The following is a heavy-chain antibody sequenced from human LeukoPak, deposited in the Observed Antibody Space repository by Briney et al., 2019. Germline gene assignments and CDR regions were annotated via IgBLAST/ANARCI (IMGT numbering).Heavy chain of an antibody. J-gene: IGHJ5*02. V-gene: IGHV1-2*02. D-gene: IGHD1-26*01. CDR2: ITPHSGGT. CDR1: GYTFTAYY. Sequence: ASVKVSCKASGYTFTAYYVHWVRQAPGQGLEWLGWITPHSGGTKYAQKFQGRVTMTRDTSISTAYMELSGLRSDDTAIYYCARGFRLSGIEDCFDPWGQGTLVTVSS. CDR3: ARGFRLSGIEDCFDP.